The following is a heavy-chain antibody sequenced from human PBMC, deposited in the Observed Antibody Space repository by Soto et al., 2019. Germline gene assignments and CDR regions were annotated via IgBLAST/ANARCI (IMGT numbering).Heavy chain of an antibody. Sequence: QVQLVESGGGVVQPGRSLRLSCAASGFTFSSYGMHWVRQAPGKGLEWVAVISYDGSNKYYADSVKGRFTISRDNSKNTLYLQMTSLRAEDTAVYYCAKIKVGPTHYYYYGMDVWGQGTTVTVSS. CDR1: GFTFSSYG. J-gene: IGHJ6*02. CDR2: ISYDGSNK. V-gene: IGHV3-30*18. CDR3: AKIKVGPTHYYYYGMDV.